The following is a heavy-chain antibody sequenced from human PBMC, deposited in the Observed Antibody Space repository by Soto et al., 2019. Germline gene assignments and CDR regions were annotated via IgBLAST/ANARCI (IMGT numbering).Heavy chain of an antibody. CDR2: ISNDGNYK. Sequence: QVQLVDSGGGVVQPGRSLRLSCAASGFTFSNYAIHWIRQAPGRGLEWVAVISNDGNYKRYAESVKGRFSVSRDNSKSTLDLQLNSLRTEDAAMYYCVRGPSHGAFDVWGLGSMVTVSS. CDR1: GFTFSNYA. CDR3: VRGPSHGAFDV. J-gene: IGHJ3*01. V-gene: IGHV3-30*03.